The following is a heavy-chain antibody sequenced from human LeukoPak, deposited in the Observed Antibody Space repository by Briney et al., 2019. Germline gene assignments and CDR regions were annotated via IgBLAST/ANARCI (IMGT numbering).Heavy chain of an antibody. CDR2: INSDSGFT. J-gene: IGHJ5*02. CDR3: ARNFDMKGFDP. V-gene: IGHV1-2*02. CDR1: GYTFTGYY. Sequence: VASVKVSCKASGYTFTGYYMNWVRQAPGQGLEWVGWINSDSGFTKYAQKFQGRVTMTRDTSITTVYMDLTRLTSDDTAVYYCARNFDMKGFDPWGQGTLVTVSS. D-gene: IGHD3-9*01.